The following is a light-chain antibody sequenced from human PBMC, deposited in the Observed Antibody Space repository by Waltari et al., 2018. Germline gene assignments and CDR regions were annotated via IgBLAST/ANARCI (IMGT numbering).Light chain of an antibody. J-gene: IGLJ3*02. CDR2: EVS. CDR3: SSKGGSNNLV. CDR1: SMYVGSYTS. V-gene: IGLV2-8*01. Sequence: QSALPQPPSASGSPGQSVTISCPRTSMYVGSYTSVSWFQQPPGKAPKLIIYEVSKRPSGVPDRFSGSKSGNTASLTVSGLQAEDEADYYCSSKGGSNNLVFGGGTKLTVL.